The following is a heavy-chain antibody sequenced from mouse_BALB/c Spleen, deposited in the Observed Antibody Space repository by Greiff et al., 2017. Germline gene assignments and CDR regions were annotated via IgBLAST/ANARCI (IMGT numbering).Heavy chain of an antibody. CDR2: ISSGGSYT. V-gene: IGHV5-9-4*01. J-gene: IGHJ4*01. Sequence: EVKLVESGGGLVKPGGSLKLSCAASGFTFSSYAMSWVRQSPEKRLEWVAEISSGGSYTYYPDTVTGRFTISRDNAKNTLYLEMSSLRSEDTAMYYCARGGPKDAMDYWGQGTSVTVSS. CDR1: GFTFSSYA. CDR3: ARGGPKDAMDY.